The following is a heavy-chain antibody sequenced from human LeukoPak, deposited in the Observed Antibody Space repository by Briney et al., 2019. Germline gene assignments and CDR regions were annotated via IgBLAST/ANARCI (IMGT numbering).Heavy chain of an antibody. V-gene: IGHV4-59*08. J-gene: IGHJ3*02. CDR1: GGSFSGYY. D-gene: IGHD1-26*01. CDR2: IYYSGST. CDR3: ARRRGGYSAFDI. Sequence: SETLSLTCAVYGGSFSGYYWSWIRQPPGKGLEWIGYIYYSGSTNYNPSLKSRVTISVDTSKNQFSLKLSSVTAADTAVYYCARRRGGYSAFDIWGQGTMVTVSS.